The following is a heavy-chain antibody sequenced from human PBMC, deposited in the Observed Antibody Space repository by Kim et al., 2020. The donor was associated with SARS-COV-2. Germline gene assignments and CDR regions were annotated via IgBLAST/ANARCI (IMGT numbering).Heavy chain of an antibody. CDR3: ARVSSYSMDV. D-gene: IGHD2-15*01. Sequence: GGSLRLSCAVSGFTFRGYWMHWVRQAPGEGLVWVSVISSDGRSTNNADSVKGRFTISRDNAMNTLYLQMNSLRAEDTAVYYCARVSSYSMDVWGQWTTVT. J-gene: IGHJ6*02. V-gene: IGHV3-74*01. CDR1: GFTFRGYW. CDR2: ISSDGRST.